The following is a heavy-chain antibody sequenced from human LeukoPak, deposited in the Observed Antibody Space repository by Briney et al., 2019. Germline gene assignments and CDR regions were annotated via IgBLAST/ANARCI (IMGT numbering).Heavy chain of an antibody. J-gene: IGHJ6*03. Sequence: GGSLRLSCAASGFTFSSYAMHWVRQAPGKGLEWVAVISYDGSNKYYADSVKGRFTISRDNSKNTLYLQMNSLRAEDTAVYYCAKGSLVLRFLEWLLPYYYMDVWGKGTTVTVSS. D-gene: IGHD3-3*01. CDR3: AKGSLVLRFLEWLLPYYYMDV. V-gene: IGHV3-30-3*01. CDR1: GFTFSSYA. CDR2: ISYDGSNK.